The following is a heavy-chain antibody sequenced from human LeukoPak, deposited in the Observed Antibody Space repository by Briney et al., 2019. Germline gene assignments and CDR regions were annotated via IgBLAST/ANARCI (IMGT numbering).Heavy chain of an antibody. CDR2: IYYSGST. CDR1: GGSISSYY. CDR3: ARDYDILTSSITRYNWFDP. J-gene: IGHJ5*02. Sequence: SETLSLTCTVSGGSISSYYWSWIRQPPGKGLEWIGYIYYSGSTNYNPSLKSRVTISVDTSKNQFSLKLSSVTAADTAVYYCARDYDILTSSITRYNWFDPWGQGTLVTVSS. D-gene: IGHD3-9*01. V-gene: IGHV4-59*12.